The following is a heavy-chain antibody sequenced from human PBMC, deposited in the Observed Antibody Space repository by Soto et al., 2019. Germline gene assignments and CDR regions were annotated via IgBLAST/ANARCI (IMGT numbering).Heavy chain of an antibody. Sequence: QVQLVESGGGLVKPGGSLRLSCAASGFTFSDYYMSWIRQAPGKGLEWVSYISSSGSTIYYADSVKGRFTISRDNAKNSLYRQMNSLRAEDTAVYYCARVPSLYSRGWYARYYFDYWGQGTLVTVAS. CDR3: ARVPSLYSRGWYARYYFDY. CDR2: ISSSGSTI. D-gene: IGHD6-19*01. J-gene: IGHJ4*02. CDR1: GFTFSDYY. V-gene: IGHV3-11*01.